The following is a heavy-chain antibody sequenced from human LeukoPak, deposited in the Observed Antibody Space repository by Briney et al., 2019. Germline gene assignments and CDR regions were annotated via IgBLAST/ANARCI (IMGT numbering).Heavy chain of an antibody. J-gene: IGHJ4*02. Sequence: QPGGSLRLSCAASGFTFSSYSMNWVRQAPGKGLEWVAVISYDGSNKYYADSVKGRFTISRDNSKNTLYLQMNSLRAEDTAVYYCAKPPYDSSGYHLDYWGQGTLVTVSS. CDR1: GFTFSSYS. CDR2: ISYDGSNK. D-gene: IGHD3-22*01. CDR3: AKPPYDSSGYHLDY. V-gene: IGHV3-30*18.